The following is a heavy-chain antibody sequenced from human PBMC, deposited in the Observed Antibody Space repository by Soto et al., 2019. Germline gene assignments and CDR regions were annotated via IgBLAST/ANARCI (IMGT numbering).Heavy chain of an antibody. CDR2: IYYSGST. Sequence: LSLTCTVSGGSISRYYWSWIRQPPGKGLEWIGYIYYSGSTNYNPSLKSRVTISVDTSKNQFSLKLSSVTAADTAVYYCARDHRDYYGSGSYYNGNWFDPWGQGTLVTVSS. D-gene: IGHD3-10*01. V-gene: IGHV4-59*01. J-gene: IGHJ5*02. CDR1: GGSISRYY. CDR3: ARDHRDYYGSGSYYNGNWFDP.